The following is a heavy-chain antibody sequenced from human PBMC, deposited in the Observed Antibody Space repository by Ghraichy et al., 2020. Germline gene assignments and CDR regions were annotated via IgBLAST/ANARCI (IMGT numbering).Heavy chain of an antibody. CDR3: ARRQQRNYYYYGMDV. V-gene: IGHV4-34*01. CDR2: INHSGST. CDR1: GGSFSGYY. Sequence: ESLNISCAVYGGSFSGYYCSWIRQPPGKGLEWIGEINHSGSTNYNPSLKSRVTISVDTSKNQFSLKLSSVTAADTAVYYCARRQQRNYYYYGMDVWGQGTTVTVSS. D-gene: IGHD6-13*01. J-gene: IGHJ6*02.